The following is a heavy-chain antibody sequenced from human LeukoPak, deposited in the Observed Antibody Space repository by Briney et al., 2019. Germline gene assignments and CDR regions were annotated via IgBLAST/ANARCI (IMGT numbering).Heavy chain of an antibody. V-gene: IGHV6-1*01. CDR2: TYYRSKWYN. CDR1: GDSVSSNSAA. CDR3: AREDCSGGSCYPPRGPLDY. D-gene: IGHD2-15*01. J-gene: IGHJ4*02. Sequence: SQTLSLTCAISGDSVSSNSAAWNWIRQSPSRGLEWLGRTYYRSKWYNDYAVSVKSRITINPDTSKNQFSPQLNSVTPEDTAVYYCAREDCSGGSCYPPRGPLDYWGQGTLVTVSS.